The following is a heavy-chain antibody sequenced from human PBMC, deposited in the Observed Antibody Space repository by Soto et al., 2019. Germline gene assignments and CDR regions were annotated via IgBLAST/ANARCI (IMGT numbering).Heavy chain of an antibody. Sequence: SETLSLTCTVSGGSVSSGSYYWSWIRQPPGKGLEWIGYIYYSGSTNYNPSLKSRVTISVDTSKNQFSLKLSSVTAADTAVYYCARAGATMIVVPNWFDPWGQGTLVTVSS. J-gene: IGHJ5*02. D-gene: IGHD3-22*01. CDR1: GGSVSSGSYY. CDR2: IYYSGST. V-gene: IGHV4-61*01. CDR3: ARAGATMIVVPNWFDP.